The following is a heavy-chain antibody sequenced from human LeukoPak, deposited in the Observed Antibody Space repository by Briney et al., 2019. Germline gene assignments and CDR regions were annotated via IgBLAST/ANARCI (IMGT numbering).Heavy chain of an antibody. J-gene: IGHJ3*02. CDR3: ARDTPHYYGSGSYVLDAFDI. CDR1: GGTFSSYA. D-gene: IGHD3-10*01. Sequence: ASVKVSCKASGGTFSSYAISWVRQAPGQGLEWMGGIIPIFGTANYAQKFQGRVTITADESTSTAYMELSSLRSEDTVVYYCARDTPHYYGSGSYVLDAFDIWGQGTMVTVSS. CDR2: IIPIFGTA. V-gene: IGHV1-69*13.